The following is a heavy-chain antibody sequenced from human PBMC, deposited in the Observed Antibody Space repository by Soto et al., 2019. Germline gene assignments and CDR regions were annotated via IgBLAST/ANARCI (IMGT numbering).Heavy chain of an antibody. CDR1: GFTFSDYY. J-gene: IGHJ4*01. CDR3: ARDLGYYDSSGYFDY. Sequence: GGSLSLSCAASGFTFSDYYMSWIRHAPGKGLEWASYISSSGSAIYYADAVQGRFTIARDNAKNSLYLQMNSLRAEDTAVYYCARDLGYYDSSGYFDYWGHGTLVTVSS. D-gene: IGHD3-22*01. CDR2: ISSSGSAI. V-gene: IGHV3-11*01.